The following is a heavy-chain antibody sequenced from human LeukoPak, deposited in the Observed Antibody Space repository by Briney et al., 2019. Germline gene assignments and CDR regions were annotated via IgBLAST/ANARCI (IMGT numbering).Heavy chain of an antibody. J-gene: IGHJ5*02. CDR2: IWYDGSNK. CDR3: ARDGYSSGWYPFGP. CDR1: GFTFSSYG. D-gene: IGHD6-19*01. V-gene: IGHV3-33*01. Sequence: GGSLRLSCAASGFTFSSYGMHWVRQAPGKGLEWVAVIWYDGSNKYYADSVKGRFTISRDNSKNTLYPQMNSLRAEDTAVYYCARDGYSSGWYPFGPWGQGTLVTVSS.